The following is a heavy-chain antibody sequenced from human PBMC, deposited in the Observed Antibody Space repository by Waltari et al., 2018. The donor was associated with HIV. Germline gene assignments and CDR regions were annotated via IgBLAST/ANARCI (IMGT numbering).Heavy chain of an antibody. D-gene: IGHD6-25*01. J-gene: IGHJ6*02. V-gene: IGHV4-4*07. CDR2: IKTSGNS. Sequence: QVQVQESRPGLVKPSETLSLTCAVSGDSLSNYYWSWIRQPAGKGLEWIGRIKTSGNSNYNPSLKSRLTLSADTSKNQVSLRLSSVTAADTAVYYCARLGYQDMDVWGQGTTVTVSS. CDR1: GDSLSNYY. CDR3: ARLGYQDMDV.